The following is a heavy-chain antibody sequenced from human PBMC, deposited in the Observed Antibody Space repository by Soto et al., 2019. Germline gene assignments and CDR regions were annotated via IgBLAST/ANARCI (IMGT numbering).Heavy chain of an antibody. Sequence: EVQLLESGGGLVQPGGSLRLSCAASGFTFSNYAMSWVRQAPGKGLEWVSGISGSGSRTYYADSVKGRFTISRDNSQSTLYVHMNSLRAEDMAVNYCATARYDVWSCHSPTFFDSWGQGTPVTVSS. CDR3: ATARYDVWSCHSPTFFDS. J-gene: IGHJ4*02. D-gene: IGHD3-3*01. V-gene: IGHV3-23*01. CDR2: ISGSGSRT. CDR1: GFTFSNYA.